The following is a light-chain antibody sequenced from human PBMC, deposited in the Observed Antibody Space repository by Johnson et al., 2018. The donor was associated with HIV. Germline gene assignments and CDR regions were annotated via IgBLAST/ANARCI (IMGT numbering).Light chain of an antibody. Sequence: QSVLTQPPSVSAAPGQKVTISCSGSSSNIGNNYVSWYQVLPGTAPKLLIYDNNKRPSGIPDRFSGSKSGTSATLGITGLQTGDEADYYCGTWDSSLSVYVFGTGTKVTVL. V-gene: IGLV1-51*01. CDR3: GTWDSSLSVYV. CDR2: DNN. J-gene: IGLJ1*01. CDR1: SSNIGNNY.